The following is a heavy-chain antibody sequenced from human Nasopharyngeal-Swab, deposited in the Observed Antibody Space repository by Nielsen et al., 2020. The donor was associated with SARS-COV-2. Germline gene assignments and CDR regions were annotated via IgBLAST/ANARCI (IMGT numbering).Heavy chain of an antibody. Sequence: ASVKVSCKASAYSFTAYFMYWVRQAPGQGLEWMGRINPNSGGTNYAQKFQGRVTMTRDTSISTAYMELSRLRSDDTAVYYCARAPYSSSWYVVGVWFDPWGQGTLVTVSS. CDR3: ARAPYSSSWYVVGVWFDP. V-gene: IGHV1-2*06. CDR1: AYSFTAYF. CDR2: INPNSGGT. J-gene: IGHJ5*02. D-gene: IGHD6-13*01.